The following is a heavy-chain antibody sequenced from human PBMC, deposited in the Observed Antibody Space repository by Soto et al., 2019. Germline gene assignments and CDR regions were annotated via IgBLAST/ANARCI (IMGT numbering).Heavy chain of an antibody. CDR3: ARGRGGWFINQLLNAFDI. V-gene: IGHV4-59*01. CDR1: GGSISSYY. Sequence: QVQLQESGPGLVKPSETLSLTCTVSGGSISSYYWSWIRQPPGKGLEWIGYIYYSGSTNYNPSLKSRVTRPVDTSKNRFSLKLSSVTAADTAVYYCARGRGGWFINQLLNAFDIWGQGKMVTVSS. CDR2: IYYSGST. J-gene: IGHJ3*02. D-gene: IGHD2-2*01.